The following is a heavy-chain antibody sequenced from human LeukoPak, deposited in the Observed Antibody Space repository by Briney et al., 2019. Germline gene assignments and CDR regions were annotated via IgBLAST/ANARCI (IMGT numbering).Heavy chain of an antibody. CDR1: GFTFDDYA. V-gene: IGHV3-9*01. CDR2: ISWNSGSI. D-gene: IGHD6-19*01. Sequence: PGGSLRLSCAASGFTFDDYAMHWVRQAPGKGLEWVSGISWNSGSIGYADSVKGRFTISRDNAKNSLYLQMNSLRAEDTALYYCAKDGVAVAGTELDYWGQGTLVTVSS. CDR3: AKDGVAVAGTELDY. J-gene: IGHJ4*02.